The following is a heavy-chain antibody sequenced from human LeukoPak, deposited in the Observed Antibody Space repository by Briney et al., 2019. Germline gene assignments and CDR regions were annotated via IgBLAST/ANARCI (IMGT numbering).Heavy chain of an antibody. J-gene: IGHJ3*02. D-gene: IGHD2-2*01. V-gene: IGHV5-51*01. CDR1: GYDFTTYW. CDR3: ARDGPVPATADAFDI. Sequence: GESLKISCKGSGYDFTTYWIGWVRQMPGQGLEWMGIIYPGDSDIRNSPSFQGQVTISVDKSISTVYLQWSSLKASDTAVYYCARDGPVPATADAFDIWGQGTMVTVSS. CDR2: IYPGDSDI.